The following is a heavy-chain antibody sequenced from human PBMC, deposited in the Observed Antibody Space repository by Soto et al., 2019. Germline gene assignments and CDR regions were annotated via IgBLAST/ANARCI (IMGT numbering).Heavy chain of an antibody. Sequence: QVQLVESGGGVVQPGRSLRLSCAASGFTFSSYGMHWVRQAPGKGLEWVAVIWYDGSNKYYADSVKGRFTISRDNSKNTLYLQMNSLRAEDTAVYYCARGDDYGDYLFDYWGQGTLVTVSS. V-gene: IGHV3-33*01. CDR1: GFTFSSYG. CDR3: ARGDDYGDYLFDY. J-gene: IGHJ4*02. CDR2: IWYDGSNK. D-gene: IGHD4-17*01.